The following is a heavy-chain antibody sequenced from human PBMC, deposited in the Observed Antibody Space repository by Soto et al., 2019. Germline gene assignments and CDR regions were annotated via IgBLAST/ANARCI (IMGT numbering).Heavy chain of an antibody. D-gene: IGHD3-3*01. J-gene: IGHJ4*02. V-gene: IGHV3-7*01. CDR1: GFTFSSFW. CDR2: INQDGSEK. Sequence: LRLSCAASGFTFSSFWITWVRQAPGKGLEWVANINQDGSEKHYVDSVKGRFTLSRDNAENSVYLQMNSLRADDTAVYYCARDFGVQELDYWGQGTLVTVSS. CDR3: ARDFGVQELDY.